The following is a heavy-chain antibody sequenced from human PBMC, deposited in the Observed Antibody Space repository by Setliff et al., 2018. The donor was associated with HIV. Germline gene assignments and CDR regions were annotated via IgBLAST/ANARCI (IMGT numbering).Heavy chain of an antibody. D-gene: IGHD6-19*01. V-gene: IGHV1-69*13. CDR1: GGTFSSYA. J-gene: IGHJ4*02. CDR2: IIPVFGTT. Sequence: SVKVSCKASGGTFSSYAISWVRQAPGQGLDWMGGIIPVFGTTNYAQKFQGRVTITADESTSTAYMELSSLRSEDTAVYYCAKDRAPGNPPLQWLGDWGQGTLVTVSS. CDR3: AKDRAPGNPPLQWLGD.